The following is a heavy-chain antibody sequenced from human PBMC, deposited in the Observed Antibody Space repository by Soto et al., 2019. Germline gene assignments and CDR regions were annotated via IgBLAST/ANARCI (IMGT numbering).Heavy chain of an antibody. CDR1: GFTFSSYS. CDR3: AKDRGLAESGRWSHYYYGMDV. J-gene: IGHJ6*02. D-gene: IGHD1-26*01. V-gene: IGHV3-30*18. CDR2: ISSDGSSK. Sequence: GGSLRLSCAASGFTFSSYSMSWVRQAQGQGLEWVAVISSDGSSKYYGDSVRGRFTISRDNSKNTLFLEMNSLRSEDTAVYYCAKDRGLAESGRWSHYYYGMDVWGQGTTVTVSS.